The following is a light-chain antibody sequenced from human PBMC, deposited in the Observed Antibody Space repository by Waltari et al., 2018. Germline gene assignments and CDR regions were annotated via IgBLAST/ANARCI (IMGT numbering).Light chain of an antibody. CDR1: QSVNNNY. V-gene: IGKV3-20*01. CDR3: QQFVTSPQYT. CDR2: GAS. Sequence: EIVLTQSPGTLSLSPGERATLSCRASQSVNNNYLAWYQQKPGQAPRLLIYGASSRATGIPDRFSGSGSGTDFTLTISRLEPEDFAVYYCQQFVTSPQYTFGQGTKLEIK. J-gene: IGKJ2*01.